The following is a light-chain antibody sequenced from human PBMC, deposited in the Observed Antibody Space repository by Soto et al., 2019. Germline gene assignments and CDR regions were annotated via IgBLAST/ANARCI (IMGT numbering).Light chain of an antibody. V-gene: IGKV3-15*01. CDR1: QSVSNN. CDR2: RAS. Sequence: IVMTQSPATLSVSPGERATLSCRASQSVSNNLAWYQQKPGQAPRLLIYRASTRATGIPARFSGSGSGTDFTLTISSLQSEDFAVYYCQHYNNWPPWTFGQGTKVEIK. CDR3: QHYNNWPPWT. J-gene: IGKJ1*01.